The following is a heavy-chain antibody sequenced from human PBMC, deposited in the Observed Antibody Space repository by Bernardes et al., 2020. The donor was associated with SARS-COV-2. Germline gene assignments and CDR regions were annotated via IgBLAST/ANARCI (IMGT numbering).Heavy chain of an antibody. Sequence: SETLSLTCTVSGGSISPFYWSWIRQPPGKALEWIGYVYYSGSTNYHPSLKSLVTISVDMSKNQFSLKATSVTAADTAMYYCARHRNGFDSWGQGTLVTVSS. CDR3: ARHRNGFDS. CDR1: GGSISPFY. J-gene: IGHJ5*01. CDR2: VYYSGST. V-gene: IGHV4-59*08.